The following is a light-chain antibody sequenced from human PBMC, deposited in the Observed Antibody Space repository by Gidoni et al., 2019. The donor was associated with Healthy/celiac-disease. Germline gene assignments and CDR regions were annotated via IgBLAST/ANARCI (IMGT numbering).Light chain of an antibody. CDR2: GAS. J-gene: IGKJ2*01. V-gene: IGKV3-15*01. Sequence: ELVMTQSPATLSVSPGESATLSCRASQSVSSNLAWYQQKPGQAPRLLIYGASTRATGIPARFSGSGSGTEFTLTISSLQSEDFAVYYCQQYNNWPQTFXQXTKLEIK. CDR1: QSVSSN. CDR3: QQYNNWPQT.